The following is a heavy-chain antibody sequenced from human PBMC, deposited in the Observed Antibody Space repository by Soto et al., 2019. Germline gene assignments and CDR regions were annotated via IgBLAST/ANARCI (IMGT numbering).Heavy chain of an antibody. CDR2: ISAYNGNT. D-gene: IGHD4-17*01. V-gene: IGHV1-18*01. CDR3: ARDSPTTVTTRYYYYGMDV. CDR1: GYTFTSYG. Sequence: QVQLVQSGAEVKKPGASVKVSCKASGYTFTSYGISWVRQAPGQGLEWMGWISAYNGNTNYVQKLQGRVTMTTDTSTSTAYMELRSLRSDDTAVYYCARDSPTTVTTRYYYYGMDVWGQGTTVTVSS. J-gene: IGHJ6*02.